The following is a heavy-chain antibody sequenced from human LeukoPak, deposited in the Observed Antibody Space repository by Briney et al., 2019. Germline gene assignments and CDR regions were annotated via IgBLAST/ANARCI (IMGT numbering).Heavy chain of an antibody. J-gene: IGHJ3*02. Sequence: GGSLRLSCAASGFTFSSYWMHWVRQGPGKGLVWVSRIYSDGSRTTYADSVKGRFTISGDNAKNTLYLQMNRLRAEDTAVYYCARSGRGGAFDIWGQGTMVTVSS. CDR2: IYSDGSRT. D-gene: IGHD1-26*01. CDR3: ARSGRGGAFDI. CDR1: GFTFSSYW. V-gene: IGHV3-74*01.